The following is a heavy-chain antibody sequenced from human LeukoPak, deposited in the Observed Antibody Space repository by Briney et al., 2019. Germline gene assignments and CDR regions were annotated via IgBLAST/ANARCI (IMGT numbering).Heavy chain of an antibody. CDR3: ARMNYVSSGWGAPFDS. Sequence: GGSLRLSCAASGFTFSSYAMSWVRQGPGKGLEWVSYISSSGSTIYYADSVKGRFTISRDNAKNSLYLQMNSLRAEDTAVYYCARMNYVSSGWGAPFDSWGQGTLVTVSS. D-gene: IGHD1-7*01. V-gene: IGHV3-48*03. J-gene: IGHJ4*02. CDR1: GFTFSSYA. CDR2: ISSSGSTI.